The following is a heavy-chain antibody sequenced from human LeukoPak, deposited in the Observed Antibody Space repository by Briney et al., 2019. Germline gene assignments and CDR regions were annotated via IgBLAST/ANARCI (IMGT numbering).Heavy chain of an antibody. V-gene: IGHV3-23*01. Sequence: GGSLRLSCAASAFTFSSYGMHWVRQAPGKGLEWVSAISGSGGSTYYADSVKGRFTISRDNSKNTLYLQMNSLRAEDTAVCYCARGDLPGGYWGQGTLVTVPS. CDR2: ISGSGGST. CDR3: ARGDLPGGY. CDR1: AFTFSSYG. D-gene: IGHD3-10*01. J-gene: IGHJ4*02.